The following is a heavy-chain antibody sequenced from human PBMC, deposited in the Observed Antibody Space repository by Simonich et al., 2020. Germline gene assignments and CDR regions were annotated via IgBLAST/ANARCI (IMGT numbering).Heavy chain of an antibody. Sequence: QVQLQQWGAGLLKPSETLSLPCAVYGGSFSSYYWSWIRQPPGKGLKWIGEINHSGNTNYNPSLNSRGTISVDTSKNKFSLKLSSVTAADTAVYYCARPLGIVWAFDIWGQGTMVTVSS. V-gene: IGHV4-34*01. CDR3: ARPLGIVWAFDI. D-gene: IGHD3-16*01. CDR2: INHSGNT. J-gene: IGHJ3*02. CDR1: GGSFSSYY.